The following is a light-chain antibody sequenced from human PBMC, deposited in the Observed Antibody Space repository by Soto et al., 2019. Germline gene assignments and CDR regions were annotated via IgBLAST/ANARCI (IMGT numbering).Light chain of an antibody. CDR2: GNT. CDR1: SSNIGAGCE. J-gene: IGLJ1*01. Sequence: QSVLTQPPSVSGAPGQRVTISCTGCSSNIGAGCEVHWYQHLPGKAPKLLIYGNTNRPSGVPDRFSGSKPGTSASLAITGLQADDEADYYCQSYDSSLSASYVFGGGTKVTVL. CDR3: QSYDSSLSASYV. V-gene: IGLV1-40*01.